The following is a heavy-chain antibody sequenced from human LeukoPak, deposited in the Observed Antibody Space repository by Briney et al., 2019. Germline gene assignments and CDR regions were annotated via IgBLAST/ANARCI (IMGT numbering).Heavy chain of an antibody. J-gene: IGHJ4*02. Sequence: PGGSLRLSCAASGFTFSNYGMHWVRQAPGKGLEWVSGISWNSGSIGYADSVKGRFTISRDNAKNSLYLQMNSLRAEDTALYYCAKDRGSSWSGGFDYWGQGTLVTVSS. CDR1: GFTFSNYG. CDR3: AKDRGSSWSGGFDY. D-gene: IGHD6-13*01. V-gene: IGHV3-9*01. CDR2: ISWNSGSI.